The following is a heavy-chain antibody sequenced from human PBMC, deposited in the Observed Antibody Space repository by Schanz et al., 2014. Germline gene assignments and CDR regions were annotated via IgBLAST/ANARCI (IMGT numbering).Heavy chain of an antibody. D-gene: IGHD4-17*01. CDR3: ARTIAYGGSSGYFDY. CDR2: INLYGGST. V-gene: IGHV1-46*02. Sequence: QVQLVQSGAEVKKPGSSMKVSCKASGGTFNSYTINWVRQAPGQGLEWMGIINLYGGSTNYAQKFQGRVTVTRDTSTSTVYMELNSPRSEDTAVYYCARTIAYGGSSGYFDYWGQGTLVTVSS. J-gene: IGHJ4*02. CDR1: GGTFNSYT.